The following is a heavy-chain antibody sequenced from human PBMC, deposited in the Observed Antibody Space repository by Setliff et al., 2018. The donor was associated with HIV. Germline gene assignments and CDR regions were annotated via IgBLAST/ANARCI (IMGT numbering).Heavy chain of an antibody. D-gene: IGHD4-17*01. V-gene: IGHV4-39*01. J-gene: IGHJ3*01. CDR3: ASYGGGSENDAFRV. CDR2: IYYSGST. Sequence: SETLSLTCTVSGGTISSSSYYWGWIRQPPGKGLEWIGSIYYSGSTYYNLSLKSRVTISVDTSKNQFSLNVNSVTAADTAVYYCASYGGGSENDAFRVWGQGTMVTVSS. CDR1: GGTISSSSYY.